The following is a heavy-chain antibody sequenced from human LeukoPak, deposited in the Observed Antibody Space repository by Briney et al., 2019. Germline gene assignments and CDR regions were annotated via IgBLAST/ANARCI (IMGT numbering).Heavy chain of an antibody. CDR2: INPSGGST. CDR3: AREEGRIGAPGKNFGY. V-gene: IGHV1-46*01. J-gene: IGHJ4*02. Sequence: ASVKVSCKASGYTFTSYYMHWVRQAPGQGPEWMGIINPSGGSTSYAQKFQGRVTMTRDTSTSTVYMELSSLRSEDTAVYYCAREEGRIGAPGKNFGYWGQGTLVTVSS. D-gene: IGHD6-13*01. CDR1: GYTFTSYY.